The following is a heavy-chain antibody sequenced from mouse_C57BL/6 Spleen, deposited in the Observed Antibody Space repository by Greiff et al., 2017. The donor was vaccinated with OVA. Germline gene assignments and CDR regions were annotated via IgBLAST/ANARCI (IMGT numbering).Heavy chain of an antibody. D-gene: IGHD6-5*01. J-gene: IGHJ3*01. CDR2: IYPGSGST. CDR1: GYTFTSYW. Sequence: QVQLQQPGAELVKPGASVKMSCKASGYTFTSYWITWVKQRPGQGLEWIGDIYPGSGSTNYNEKFKSKATLTVDTSSSTAYMQLSSLTSEDSAVYYCASLDLPYGGGFAYWGQGTLVTVSA. CDR3: ASLDLPYGGGFAY. V-gene: IGHV1-55*01.